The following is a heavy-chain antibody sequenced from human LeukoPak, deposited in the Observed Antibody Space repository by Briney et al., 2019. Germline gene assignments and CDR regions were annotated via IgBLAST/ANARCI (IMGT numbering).Heavy chain of an antibody. D-gene: IGHD6-6*01. CDR2: ISGSGGST. Sequence: GGSLRLSCAASGFTFSSYAMSWVRQAPGKGLEWVSAISGSGGSTYYADSVKGRFTISRDNSKSTLYPQMNSLRAEDTAVYYCAKGEYSSSGAFDYWGQGTLVTVSS. CDR1: GFTFSSYA. CDR3: AKGEYSSSGAFDY. V-gene: IGHV3-23*01. J-gene: IGHJ4*02.